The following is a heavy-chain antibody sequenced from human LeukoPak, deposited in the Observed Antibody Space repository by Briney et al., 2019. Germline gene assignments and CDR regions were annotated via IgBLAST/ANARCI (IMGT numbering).Heavy chain of an antibody. CDR2: IYYSGST. Sequence: SQTLSLTCGVSGGSISSSGYSWSWIRQPPGRGLEWIGDIYYSGSTYYNPSLKSRVTISVDTSKSQFSLKLSSVTAADTAVYYCARSTGVWFGEFPFDYWGQGTLVTVSS. CDR3: ARSTGVWFGEFPFDY. J-gene: IGHJ4*02. V-gene: IGHV4-30-4*07. CDR1: GGSISSSGYS. D-gene: IGHD3-10*01.